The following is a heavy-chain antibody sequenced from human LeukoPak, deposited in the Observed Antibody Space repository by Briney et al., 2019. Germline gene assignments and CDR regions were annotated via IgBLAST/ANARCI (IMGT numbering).Heavy chain of an antibody. CDR2: IYTSGST. CDR1: GGSISSYY. J-gene: IGHJ5*02. V-gene: IGHV4-4*07. CDR3: ARDLGCSSTSCSNWFDP. D-gene: IGHD2-2*01. Sequence: SETLSLTCTVSGGSISSYYGSWIRQPAGKGLEWIGRIYTSGSTNYNPSLKSRVTMSVDTSKNQFSLKLSSVTAADTAVYYCARDLGCSSTSCSNWFDPWGQGTLVTVSS.